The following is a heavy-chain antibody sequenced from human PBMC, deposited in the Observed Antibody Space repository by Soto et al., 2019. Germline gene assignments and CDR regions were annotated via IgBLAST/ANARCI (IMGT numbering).Heavy chain of an antibody. CDR2: INHSGST. CDR3: ARGRDVAYCGGDCYSRQNDY. D-gene: IGHD2-21*02. V-gene: IGHV4-34*01. CDR1: GGSFSGYY. J-gene: IGHJ4*02. Sequence: PSETLSLTCAVYGGSFSGYYWSWIRQPPGKGLEWIGEINHSGSTNYNPSLKSRVTISVDTSKNQFSLKLSSVSAEDTAVYYCARGRDVAYCGGDCYSRQNDYWGQGTLVTVSS.